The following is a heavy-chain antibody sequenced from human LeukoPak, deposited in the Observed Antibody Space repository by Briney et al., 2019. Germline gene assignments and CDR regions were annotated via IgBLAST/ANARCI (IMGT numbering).Heavy chain of an antibody. CDR1: GYTLTSYG. CDR3: ARGRDGYNHAHFDY. CDR2: ISAYNGNT. V-gene: IGHV1-18*01. D-gene: IGHD5-24*01. Sequence: ASVKVSCKASGYTLTSYGISWVRQAPGQGLEWMGWISAYNGNTNYAQKLQGRVTMTTDTSTSTAYMELRSLRSDDTAVYYCARGRDGYNHAHFDYWGQGTLVTVSS. J-gene: IGHJ4*02.